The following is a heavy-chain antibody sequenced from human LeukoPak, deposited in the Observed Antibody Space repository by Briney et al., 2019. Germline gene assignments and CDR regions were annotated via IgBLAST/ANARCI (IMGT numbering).Heavy chain of an antibody. D-gene: IGHD6-13*01. CDR3: AKGSAAAAVPFDY. J-gene: IGHJ4*02. Sequence: GGSLRLSCAASGFTFDDYAMHWVRQAPGKGLEWVSGISWNSGSIGYADSVKGRFTISRDNAKNSLYLQMNSLRAEDTALYYCAKGSAAAAVPFDYWGQGTLVTVSS. CDR2: ISWNSGSI. CDR1: GFTFDDYA. V-gene: IGHV3-9*01.